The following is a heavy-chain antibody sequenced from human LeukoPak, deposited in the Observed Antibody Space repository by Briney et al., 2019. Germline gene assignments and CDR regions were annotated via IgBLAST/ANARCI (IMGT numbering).Heavy chain of an antibody. J-gene: IGHJ6*02. CDR3: ARGSYYYDSSGFPAVYYYGMDV. V-gene: IGHV4-30-2*01. Sequence: PSETLSLTCAVSGGSISSGGYSWSWIRQPPGKGLEWIGYIYHSGSTYYNPSLKSRVTISVDTSKNQFSLKLSSVTAADTAVYYCARGSYYYDSSGFPAVYYYGMDVWGQGTTVTVSS. D-gene: IGHD3-22*01. CDR2: IYHSGST. CDR1: GGSISSGGYS.